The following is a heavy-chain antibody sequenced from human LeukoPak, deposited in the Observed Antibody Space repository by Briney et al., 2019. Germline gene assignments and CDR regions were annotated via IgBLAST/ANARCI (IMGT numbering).Heavy chain of an antibody. D-gene: IGHD6-6*01. J-gene: IGHJ4*02. V-gene: IGHV3-15*01. CDR3: GTGSMR. Sequence: PGGSLRLSCAGSGFTFSDAWMNWVCQAPGKGLEWVGRIKNKVDGETTDYAAPVKGRFTISRDDSKNTLYLQMNSLKSEDTAVYFCGTGSMRWGQGTLVTVSS. CDR1: GFTFSDAW. CDR2: IKNKVDGETT.